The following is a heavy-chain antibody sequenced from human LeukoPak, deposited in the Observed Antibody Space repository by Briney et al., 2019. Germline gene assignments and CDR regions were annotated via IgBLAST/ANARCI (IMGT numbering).Heavy chain of an antibody. J-gene: IGHJ4*02. CDR3: ARVNINNWHSCDY. Sequence: SGTLSLTCAVSGGSISSNNWWGWVRQPPGKGLEWIGEIYHSGSPNYNPSLKSRVTMSVDKSRNHFSLNLSSVTAADTAVYYCARVNINNWHSCDYWGQGTLVTVSS. V-gene: IGHV4-4*02. D-gene: IGHD1-1*01. CDR1: GGSISSNNW. CDR2: IYHSGSP.